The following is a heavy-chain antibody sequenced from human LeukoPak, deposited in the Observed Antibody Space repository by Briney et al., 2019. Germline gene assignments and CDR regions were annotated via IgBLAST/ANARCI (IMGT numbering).Heavy chain of an antibody. D-gene: IGHD2-15*01. Sequence: GASVKVSCKASGYTFTGYYMHWVRQAPGQGLEWIGWINPNSGGTNYAQKFQGRVTMTRDTSISTAYMELSRLRSDDTAVYYCARVPHCSGGSCFDYWGQGTLVTVSS. CDR3: ARVPHCSGGSCFDY. J-gene: IGHJ4*02. CDR1: GYTFTGYY. V-gene: IGHV1-2*02. CDR2: INPNSGGT.